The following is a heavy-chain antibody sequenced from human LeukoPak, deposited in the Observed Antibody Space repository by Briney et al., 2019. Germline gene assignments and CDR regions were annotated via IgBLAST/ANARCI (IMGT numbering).Heavy chain of an antibody. Sequence: PSETLSLTCTVSGGSISSGGYYWSWIRQPPGKGLEWIGYIYHSGSTYYNPSLKSRVTISVDKSKNQFSLKLSSVTAADTAVYYCARDLRYYYDSSGMDYWGQGTLVTVSS. D-gene: IGHD3-22*01. CDR3: ARDLRYYYDSSGMDY. J-gene: IGHJ4*02. CDR2: IYHSGST. V-gene: IGHV4-30-2*01. CDR1: GGSISSGGYY.